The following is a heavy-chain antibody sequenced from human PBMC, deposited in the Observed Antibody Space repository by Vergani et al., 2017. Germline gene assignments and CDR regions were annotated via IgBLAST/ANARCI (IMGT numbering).Heavy chain of an antibody. D-gene: IGHD1-20*01. CDR2: NNAGNGNT. J-gene: IGHJ6*02. CDR1: GYTFTSYA. Sequence: QVQLVQSGAEVKKPGASVKVSCKASGYTFTSYAMHWVRQAPGQRLEWMGWNNAGNGNTKYSQKFQGRVTITRDTSASTAYMELSSLRSEDTAVYYCARLTGTHNYYYYGMDVWGQGTTVTVSS. V-gene: IGHV1-3*01. CDR3: ARLTGTHNYYYYGMDV.